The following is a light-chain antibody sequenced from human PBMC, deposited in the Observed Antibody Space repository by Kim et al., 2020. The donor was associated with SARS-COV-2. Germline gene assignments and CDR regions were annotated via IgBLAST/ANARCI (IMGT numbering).Light chain of an antibody. CDR3: QKYNSAPWT. J-gene: IGKJ1*01. CDR2: AAA. Sequence: ASIEDRVTITCRASQDIANSLAWYQQKPGKVPQVLIYAAATLQSGVPSRFSGSGSGTEFTLTIGSLQTEDVATYYCQKYNSAPWTFGPGTKVEIK. V-gene: IGKV1-27*01. CDR1: QDIANS.